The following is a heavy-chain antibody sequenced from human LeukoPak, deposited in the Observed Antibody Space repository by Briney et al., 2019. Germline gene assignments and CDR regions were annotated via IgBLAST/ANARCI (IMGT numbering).Heavy chain of an antibody. Sequence: ASVKVSCKASGYTFTSYGISCVRQAPGQGLEWMGWISAYNGNTNYAQKLQGRVTMTTDTSTSTAYMALRSLRSDDTAVYYCAREGYCSSTSCYTFDYWGQGTLVTVSS. CDR3: AREGYCSSTSCYTFDY. CDR2: ISAYNGNT. V-gene: IGHV1-18*01. CDR1: GYTFTSYG. J-gene: IGHJ4*02. D-gene: IGHD2-2*02.